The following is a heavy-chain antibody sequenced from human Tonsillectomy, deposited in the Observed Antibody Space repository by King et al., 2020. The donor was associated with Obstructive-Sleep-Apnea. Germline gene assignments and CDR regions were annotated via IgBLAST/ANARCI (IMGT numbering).Heavy chain of an antibody. Sequence: VQLQESGPGLVKPSETLSLNCTVSGGSVSSGSYYWSWIRQPPGKGLEWIGYIYYSGSTNYNPSLKSRVTISVDTSKNQFSLKLSSVTAADTAVYYCARGGWLRYFDYWGQGTLVTVSS. CDR2: IYYSGST. CDR1: GGSVSSGSYY. CDR3: ARGGWLRYFDY. V-gene: IGHV4-61*01. J-gene: IGHJ4*02. D-gene: IGHD3-10*01.